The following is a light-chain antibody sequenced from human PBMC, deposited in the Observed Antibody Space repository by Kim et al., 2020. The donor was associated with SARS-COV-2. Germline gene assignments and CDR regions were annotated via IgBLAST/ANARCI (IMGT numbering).Light chain of an antibody. V-gene: IGKV3-15*01. Sequence: LSVSPGEEATLSCRASQSVSSSVAWYQHKPGQAPRLLISGASTRAPGVPARFRGSGSETEFTLSISSLQSEDFAVYYCQQYSDWPQFGQGTKLEI. CDR1: QSVSSS. J-gene: IGKJ2*01. CDR3: QQYSDWPQ. CDR2: GAS.